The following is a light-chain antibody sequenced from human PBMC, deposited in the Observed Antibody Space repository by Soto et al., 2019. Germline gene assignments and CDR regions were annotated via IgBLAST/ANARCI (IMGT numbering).Light chain of an antibody. CDR2: DVS. V-gene: IGLV2-14*01. CDR1: SSDVGGYNY. J-gene: IGLJ2*01. Sequence: QSALTQPASVSGSPGQSITISCTGTSSDVGGYNYVSWYQQHPGKAPKLMIYDVSNRPSGVSNRFSGSKSGNTASLTISGLQAEDADDYYCSSYTSISTVVFGGGTKLTVL. CDR3: SSYTSISTVV.